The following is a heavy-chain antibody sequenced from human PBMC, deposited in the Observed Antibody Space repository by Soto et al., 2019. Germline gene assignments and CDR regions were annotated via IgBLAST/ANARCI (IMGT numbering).Heavy chain of an antibody. D-gene: IGHD5-18*01. CDR2: VFWHDDK. CDR1: GFSFGVSGVG. CDR3: ARAYTYDFDY. V-gene: IGHV2-5*01. J-gene: IGHJ4*02. Sequence: QITLKESGPTLVKPTQTLTLTCTFSGFSFGVSGVGVGWIRQPPGKALEWLALVFWHDDKRYNPSLRSRLTIAKDAPKTQVVLTMTKMDLLDTATYFFARAYTYDFDYWGQGTLVCVSS.